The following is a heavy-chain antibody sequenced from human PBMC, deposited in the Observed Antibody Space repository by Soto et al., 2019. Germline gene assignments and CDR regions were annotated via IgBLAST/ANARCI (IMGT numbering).Heavy chain of an antibody. CDR1: GYTFTSYV. V-gene: IGHV1-18*01. D-gene: IGHD6-19*01. CDR2: ISAYNGNT. Sequence: QVQLVQSGAEVKKPGASVKVSCRASGYTFTSYVISWVRQAPGQGLEWMGWISAYNGNTNFAQKLQGRVTMTTDTSSSTAYMELRSLRSDDTAVYYCARVVATVAGPYGMDVWGQGTTVTVSS. J-gene: IGHJ6*02. CDR3: ARVVATVAGPYGMDV.